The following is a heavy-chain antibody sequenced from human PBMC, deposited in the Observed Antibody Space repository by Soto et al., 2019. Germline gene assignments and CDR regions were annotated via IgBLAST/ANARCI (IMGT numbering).Heavy chain of an antibody. D-gene: IGHD6-13*01. J-gene: IGHJ4*02. CDR1: GGSVRSSTYY. Sequence: QLRLQESGPGLVKSSETLSLTCTVSGGSVRSSTYYWGWIRQAPGKGLEWIASIYYSGRTHNNPAPKSRYTMSVDTYTNPFSLKMTAVTAADPAVYYCTRHEGGAAADRPLDYWGQGTLVTVSS. CDR3: TRHEGGAAADRPLDY. CDR2: IYYSGRT. V-gene: IGHV4-39*01.